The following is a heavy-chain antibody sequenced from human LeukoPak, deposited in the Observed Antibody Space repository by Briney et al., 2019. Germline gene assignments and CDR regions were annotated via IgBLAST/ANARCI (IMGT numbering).Heavy chain of an antibody. CDR2: IYYSGST. CDR1: GGSISSSSYY. D-gene: IGHD2-2*01. Sequence: PSQTLSLTCTVSGGSISSSSYYWGWIRQPPGKGLEWIGSIYYSGSTYYNPSLKSRVTISVDTSKNQFSLKLSSVTAADTAVYYCARLRQLTNRRFIDYWGQGTLVTVSS. V-gene: IGHV4-39*01. J-gene: IGHJ4*02. CDR3: ARLRQLTNRRFIDY.